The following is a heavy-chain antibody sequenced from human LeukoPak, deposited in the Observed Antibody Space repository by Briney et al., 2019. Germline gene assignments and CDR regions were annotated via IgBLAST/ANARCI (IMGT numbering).Heavy chain of an antibody. CDR1: GYTFTSYG. CDR3: ATGKGFRFDWLPYPFDY. Sequence: ASVKVSCKASGYTFTSYGISWVRQAPGQGLEWMGWISAYSGNTNYAQKLQGRVTMTTDTSTSTAYMELRSLRSDDTAVYYCATGKGFRFDWLPYPFDYWGQGTLVTVSS. V-gene: IGHV1-18*01. J-gene: IGHJ4*02. CDR2: ISAYSGNT. D-gene: IGHD3-9*01.